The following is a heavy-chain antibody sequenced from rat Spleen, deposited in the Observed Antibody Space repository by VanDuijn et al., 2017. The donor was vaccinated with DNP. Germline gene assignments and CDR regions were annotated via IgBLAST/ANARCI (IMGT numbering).Heavy chain of an antibody. V-gene: IGHV5-17*01. Sequence: EVQLVESGGGLVQPGRSLKLSCAASGFTFSDYAMAWVRQAPKKGLEWVATIIYDGSSTYYRDSVKGRFTISRDNAKSTLYLQMDSRRSEDTATYYCARPAEGIAFFDYWGQGVMVTVSS. J-gene: IGHJ2*01. CDR2: IIYDGSST. CDR1: GFTFSDYA. D-gene: IGHD1-11*01. CDR3: ARPAEGIAFFDY.